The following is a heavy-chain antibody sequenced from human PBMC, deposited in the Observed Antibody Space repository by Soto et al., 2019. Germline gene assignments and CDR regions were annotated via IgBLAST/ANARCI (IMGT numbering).Heavy chain of an antibody. CDR2: TYYRSKWYN. CDR1: GDSVSSNSAA. Sequence: LSLTCAISGDSVSSNSAAWNWIRQSPSRGLEWLGRTYYRSKWYNDYAVSVKSRITINPDTSKNQFSLQLNSVTPEDTAVYYCARAESQLLFGIQRPAGCYYGISGCDRGTTGTVSS. J-gene: IGHJ6*02. D-gene: IGHD2-2*01. CDR3: ARAESQLLFGIQRPAGCYYGISG. V-gene: IGHV6-1*01.